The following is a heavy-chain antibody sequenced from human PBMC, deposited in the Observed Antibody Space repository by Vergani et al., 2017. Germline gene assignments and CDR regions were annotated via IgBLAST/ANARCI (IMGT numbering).Heavy chain of an antibody. D-gene: IGHD3-22*01. J-gene: IGHJ4*02. Sequence: EVQLVESGGGLVQPGGSLRLSCSASGFTFSSYAMHWVRQAPGKGLEYVSAISSNGGSTYYADSVKGRFTISRDNSKNTLYLQMSSLRAEDTAVYYCVSYDSSGYYPWDYWGQGTLDTVSS. CDR3: VSYDSSGYYPWDY. CDR2: ISSNGGST. V-gene: IGHV3-64D*06. CDR1: GFTFSSYA.